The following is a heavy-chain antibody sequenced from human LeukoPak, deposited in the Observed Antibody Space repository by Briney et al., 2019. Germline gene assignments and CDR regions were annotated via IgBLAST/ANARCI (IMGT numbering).Heavy chain of an antibody. D-gene: IGHD2-15*01. CDR3: ATRSTGVAATFDS. V-gene: IGHV4-59*01. CDR1: GGSISSYY. CDR2: IYYSGNS. Sequence: LETLCLTRTVSGGSISSYYWCWIRQPPGKGLEWIGYIYYSGNSNYNPSLKSRVTISADTSKNEFSLKLSSVTAADTAIYYCATRSTGVAATFDSWGQGDLVTVSS. J-gene: IGHJ4*02.